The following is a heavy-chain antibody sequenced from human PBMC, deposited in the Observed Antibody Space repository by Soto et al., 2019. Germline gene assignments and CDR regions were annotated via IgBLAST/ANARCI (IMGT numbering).Heavy chain of an antibody. D-gene: IGHD3-9*01. V-gene: IGHV4-61*05. Sequence: PSETLSLTCTVSGGSISSSSYYWGWLRQPPGKGLEGMGYIYYSGSTNYNPSLKSRVTISVGTSKNQFSLKLSSVTAADTAVYYCARGQNYDILTGYYTFRYFQHWGQGTLVTVSS. CDR3: ARGQNYDILTGYYTFRYFQH. CDR1: GGSISSSSYY. J-gene: IGHJ1*01. CDR2: IYYSGST.